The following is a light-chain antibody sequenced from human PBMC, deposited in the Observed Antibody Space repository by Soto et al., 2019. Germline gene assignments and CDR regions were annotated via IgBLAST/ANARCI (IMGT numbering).Light chain of an antibody. J-gene: IGKJ5*01. CDR3: QRYNTAVMA. V-gene: IGKV1-27*01. CDR2: DAS. CDR1: EGIPNY. Sequence: IQMTQSPSSLSASVGDRVTITCRASEGIPNYLAWYQKKPGEAPKLLIYDASILHSGVPSRFSGGGSGTDFTLTISSLQPEDVASYYCQRYNTAVMAFGQGTRLDIK.